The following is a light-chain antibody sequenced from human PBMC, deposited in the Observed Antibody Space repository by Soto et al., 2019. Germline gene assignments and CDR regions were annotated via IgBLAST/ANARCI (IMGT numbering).Light chain of an antibody. CDR3: QQYGSSPPSVT. CDR2: GAS. J-gene: IGKJ5*01. V-gene: IGKV3-20*01. Sequence: EIVFTQSPDTLSLSPGARATLSCRASQTVIHNHLAWHQQKPGQAPRLLIYGASSRATGIPDRFSGSGSGTDFTLTISRLEPEDFAVYYCQQYGSSPPSVTFGQGTRLEIK. CDR1: QTVIHNH.